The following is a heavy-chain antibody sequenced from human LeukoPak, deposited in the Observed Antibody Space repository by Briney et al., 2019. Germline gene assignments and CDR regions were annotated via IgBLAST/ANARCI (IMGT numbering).Heavy chain of an antibody. Sequence: PSETLSLTCTVSGGSISSYYWSWIRQPPGKGLEWIGYIYYSGSTYYNPSLKSRVTISVDTSKNQFSLKLSSVTAADTAVYYCARPGGGYIRNWGQGTLVTVSS. D-gene: IGHD6-25*01. V-gene: IGHV4-59*08. J-gene: IGHJ4*02. CDR2: IYYSGST. CDR1: GGSISSYY. CDR3: ARPGGGYIRN.